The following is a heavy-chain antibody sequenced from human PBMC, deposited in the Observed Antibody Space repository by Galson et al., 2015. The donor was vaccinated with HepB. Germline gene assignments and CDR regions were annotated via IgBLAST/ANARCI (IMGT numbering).Heavy chain of an antibody. D-gene: IGHD3-22*01. Sequence: VKVSCKASGYTFTGHYMHWVRQAPGQGLEWMGWINPNSGGTDYAQKFQGRVTMTRDTSINTAYMELSRLRSDDTAVYYCARDTGTNGYYFIDYWGQGTLVTVSS. J-gene: IGHJ4*01. CDR1: GYTFTGHY. CDR2: INPNSGGT. V-gene: IGHV1-2*02. CDR3: ARDTGTNGYYFIDY.